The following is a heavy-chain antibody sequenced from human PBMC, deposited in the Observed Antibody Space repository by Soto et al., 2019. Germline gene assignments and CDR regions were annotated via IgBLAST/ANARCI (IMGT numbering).Heavy chain of an antibody. D-gene: IGHD3-3*01. Sequence: SCAASGFTFSSYSMNWVRQAPGKGLEWVSSISSSSSYIYYADSVKGRFTISRDNAKNSLYLQMNSLRAEDTAVYFCAKDNWSGPNDYWGQGTLVTVSS. J-gene: IGHJ4*02. CDR2: ISSSSSYI. CDR1: GFTFSSYS. CDR3: AKDNWSGPNDY. V-gene: IGHV3-21*04.